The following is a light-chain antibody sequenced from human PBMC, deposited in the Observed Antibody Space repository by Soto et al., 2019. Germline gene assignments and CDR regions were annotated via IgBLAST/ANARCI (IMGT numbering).Light chain of an antibody. J-gene: IGLJ2*01. Sequence: QSALTQPASVSGSPGQSITISCTGTNSDIGGYNYVSWYQQHPGKAPKLMIYDVSNRPSGVSYRFSGSKFGNTASLTISGLQAEYEADYYCSSYTSRSTLGVFGGGTKLTVL. CDR3: SSYTSRSTLGV. V-gene: IGLV2-14*03. CDR2: DVS. CDR1: NSDIGGYNY.